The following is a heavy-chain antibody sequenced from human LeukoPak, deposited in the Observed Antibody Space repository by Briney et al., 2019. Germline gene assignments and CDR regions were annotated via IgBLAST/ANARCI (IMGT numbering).Heavy chain of an antibody. CDR2: IKYYGSEK. V-gene: IGHV3-7*01. J-gene: IGHJ4*02. CDR3: ASALPADHFDY. CDR1: GFTFSSYW. Sequence: GGSLRLSCAASGFTFSSYWMSWVRQAPGEGLEWVANIKYYGSEKYYVDSVRGRFTISRDNAKNSLYLQMNSLRAEDTAVYYCASALPADHFDYWGQGTLVTVSS.